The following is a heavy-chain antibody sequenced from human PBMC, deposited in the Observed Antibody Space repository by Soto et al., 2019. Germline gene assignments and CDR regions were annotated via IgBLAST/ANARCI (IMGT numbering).Heavy chain of an antibody. D-gene: IGHD2-2*01. V-gene: IGHV3-7*01. J-gene: IGHJ5*02. CDR1: GFTFSSYW. CDR3: ASDARYCSSTTCYDPFDP. CDR2: IKQDGSEK. Sequence: PGGALRVSSAASGFTFSSYWMSWVRQAPGKGLEWVANIKQDGSEKYYVDSVKGRFTISRDNAKNSLYLQMNSLRAEDTAVYYCASDARYCSSTTCYDPFDPWGQGTPVTVSS.